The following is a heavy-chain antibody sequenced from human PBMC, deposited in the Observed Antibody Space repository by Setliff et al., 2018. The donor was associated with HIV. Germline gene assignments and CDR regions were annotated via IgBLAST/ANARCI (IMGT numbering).Heavy chain of an antibody. CDR2: LSSRRTT. Sequence: ASETLSLTSTVSGGSASTSTYYWGWMRQPPGKGLEYIGTLSSRRTTHYNPSLKSRIALSIDSSKNQFSLNLHFVTTTDSALYYCATTRPISTGYPGFFDSWGQGIVVTVSS. J-gene: IGHJ4*02. CDR1: GGSASTSTYY. D-gene: IGHD3-9*01. V-gene: IGHV4-39*01. CDR3: ATTRPISTGYPGFFDS.